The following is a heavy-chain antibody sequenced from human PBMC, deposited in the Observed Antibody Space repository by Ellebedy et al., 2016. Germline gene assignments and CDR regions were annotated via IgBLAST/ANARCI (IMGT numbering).Heavy chain of an antibody. V-gene: IGHV1-3*01. Sequence: ASVKVSCKASGYTFTGYAMHWVRQAPGQRLEWMGWINAGNGNTKYSQKFQGRVTITRDTSASTAYMELSSLRSEDTAVYYCARARGKQWLAGTRDAFDIWGQGTMVTVSS. CDR1: GYTFTGYA. D-gene: IGHD6-19*01. CDR2: INAGNGNT. CDR3: ARARGKQWLAGTRDAFDI. J-gene: IGHJ3*02.